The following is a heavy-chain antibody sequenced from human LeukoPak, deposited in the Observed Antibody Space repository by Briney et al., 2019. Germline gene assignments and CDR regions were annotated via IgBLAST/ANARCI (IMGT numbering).Heavy chain of an antibody. CDR1: GYTFTSYG. CDR3: AAYDSSGYYYYFDY. Sequence: ASVKVSCKASGYTFTSYGISWVRQAPGQGLEWMGWISAYNGNTNYAQKLQGRVTMTTDTSTSTAYMELRSLRSDDTAVYYRAAYDSSGYYYYFDYWGQGTLVTVS. CDR2: ISAYNGNT. V-gene: IGHV1-18*01. D-gene: IGHD3-22*01. J-gene: IGHJ4*02.